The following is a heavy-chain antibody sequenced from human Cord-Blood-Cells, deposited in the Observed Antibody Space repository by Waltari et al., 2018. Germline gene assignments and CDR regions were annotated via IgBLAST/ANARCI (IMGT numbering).Heavy chain of an antibody. Sequence: QITLKESGPTLVKPTQTLTLTCTFSGFSLSTSGVGVGWIRQPPGKAREWLALIYWDDDKCYSPSLKSRLTSTTDTSKNQVVLTMTNMDPVDTATYYCAATCWSSSCLDYWGQGTLVTVSS. D-gene: IGHD6-13*01. J-gene: IGHJ4*02. CDR3: AATCWSSSCLDY. CDR2: IYWDDDK. V-gene: IGHV2-5*02. CDR1: GFSLSTSGVG.